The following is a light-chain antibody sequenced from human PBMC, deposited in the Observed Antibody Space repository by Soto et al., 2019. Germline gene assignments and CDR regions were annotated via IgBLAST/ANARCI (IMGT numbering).Light chain of an antibody. V-gene: IGKV3D-15*01. CDR2: DAS. J-gene: IGKJ1*01. CDR1: QSINGY. Sequence: PGERATLSCRASQSINGYLAWYQHKPGQAPRLLIDDASNRATGVPARFSGSWSGTDFTLTISGLQSEDFAVYYCQQYNNWPQTFGQGTTGDIK. CDR3: QQYNNWPQT.